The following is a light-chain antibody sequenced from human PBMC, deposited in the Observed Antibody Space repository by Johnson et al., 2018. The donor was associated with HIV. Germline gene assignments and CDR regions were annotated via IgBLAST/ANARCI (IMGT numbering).Light chain of an antibody. J-gene: IGLJ1*01. CDR1: SSNIGNNY. V-gene: IGLV1-51*01. CDR2: DNN. CDR3: PTWDSGPSAGGANYV. Sequence: QSVLTQPPSVSAAPGQKVTISCSGSSSNIGNNYVSWYQQLPGTAPRLLIYDNNKRPSCIPDRFSGSKSGTSAALGITGLQTGDEADYYCPTWDSGPSAGGANYVFGTGTKVTVL.